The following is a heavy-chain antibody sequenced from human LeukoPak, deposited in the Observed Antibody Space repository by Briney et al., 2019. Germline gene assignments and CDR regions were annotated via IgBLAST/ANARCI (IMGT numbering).Heavy chain of an antibody. Sequence: GGSLRLSCVVSGFTFSDYAMSWVRQAPEKGLDWVSVISGSAHKIRYADSVKGRFTISRDNSENTVYLQMNNLRAEDTALYYCAGRPTGYSSGYVYWGQGALVTVSP. D-gene: IGHD5-18*01. CDR2: ISGSAHKI. CDR1: GFTFSDYA. V-gene: IGHV3-23*01. J-gene: IGHJ4*02. CDR3: AGRPTGYSSGYVY.